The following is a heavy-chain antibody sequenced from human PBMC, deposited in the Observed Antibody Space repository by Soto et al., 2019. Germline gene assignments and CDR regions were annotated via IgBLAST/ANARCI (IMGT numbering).Heavy chain of an antibody. CDR3: ARDQLYIRGVIHNWFDP. V-gene: IGHV3-74*01. D-gene: IGHD3-10*02. Sequence: GGSLRLSCAAPGFTFSTYWMHWVRQAPGKGLVWVSHINNDGSSTNYADSVKGRFTISRDNAKNTLYLQMNSLRVEDTAMYYCARDQLYIRGVIHNWFDPWGQGTLVTVSS. J-gene: IGHJ5*02. CDR2: INNDGSST. CDR1: GFTFSTYW.